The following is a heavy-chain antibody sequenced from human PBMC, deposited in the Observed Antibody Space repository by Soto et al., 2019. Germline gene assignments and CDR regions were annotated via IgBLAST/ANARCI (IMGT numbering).Heavy chain of an antibody. CDR2: IYYSGST. Sequence: PSETLSLTCTVSGGSISSYYWSWIRQPPGKGLEWIGYIYYSGSTNYNPSLKSRVTISVDTSKNQFSLKLSSVTAADTAVYYCARAAAAAVSLDPFDYWGQGTLVTVSS. D-gene: IGHD6-13*01. CDR3: ARAAAAAVSLDPFDY. J-gene: IGHJ4*02. CDR1: GGSISSYY. V-gene: IGHV4-59*01.